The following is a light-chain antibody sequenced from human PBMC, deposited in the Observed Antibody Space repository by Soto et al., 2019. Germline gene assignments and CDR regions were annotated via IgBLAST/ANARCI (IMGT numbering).Light chain of an antibody. CDR3: TSYASGSSHVV. Sequence: QSALTQPASVSGSPGQSITLSCTGTSSDIGGYDYVSWYQRHPGKAPKLLIYDVNNRPSGVSNRFSGSKSGNTASLTISGLQAEDVADYYCTSYASGSSHVVFGGGTQLTGL. CDR1: SSDIGGYDY. J-gene: IGLJ2*01. V-gene: IGLV2-14*01. CDR2: DVN.